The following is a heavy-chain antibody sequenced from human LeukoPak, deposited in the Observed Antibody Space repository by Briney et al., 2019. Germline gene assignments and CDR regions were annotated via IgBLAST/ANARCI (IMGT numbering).Heavy chain of an antibody. Sequence: GGSLRLSCAASGFTFSSYSMNWVRQAPGKGLEWVSSISSSSSYIYYADSVKGRFTISRDNAKNSLYLQMNSLRAEDTAVYYCARELLPYYDFWSGYFELYYYYGMDVWGQGTTVTVSS. V-gene: IGHV3-21*01. D-gene: IGHD3-3*01. CDR3: ARELLPYYDFWSGYFELYYYYGMDV. CDR1: GFTFSSYS. J-gene: IGHJ6*02. CDR2: ISSSSSYI.